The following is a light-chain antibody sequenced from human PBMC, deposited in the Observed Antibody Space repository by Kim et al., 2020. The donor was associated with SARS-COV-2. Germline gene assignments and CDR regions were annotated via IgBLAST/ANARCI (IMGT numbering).Light chain of an antibody. CDR3: QSYDSSLSGSRV. Sequence: VTISCTGSSSNTGAGYDVHRYQQLPGPAPKPLIYGNSNRPSGVPDRFSGSKSGTSASLAITGLQAEDEADYYCQSYDSSLSGSRVFGGGTQLTVL. CDR1: SSNTGAGYD. J-gene: IGLJ2*01. V-gene: IGLV1-40*01. CDR2: GNS.